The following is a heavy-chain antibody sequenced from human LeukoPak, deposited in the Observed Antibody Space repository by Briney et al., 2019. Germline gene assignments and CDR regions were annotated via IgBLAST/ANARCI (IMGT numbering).Heavy chain of an antibody. J-gene: IGHJ4*02. D-gene: IGHD3-10*01. Sequence: PVGSLRLSCAASGFTFSSNWMHWVRQAPGKGLVWVSRINTDGSTTNYADSVKGRFTISRDNAKNTLYLQMNSLRTEDTAVYYCVRSLGGDDSWGQGTLFSASS. V-gene: IGHV3-74*01. CDR1: GFTFSSNW. CDR3: VRSLGGDDS. CDR2: INTDGSTT.